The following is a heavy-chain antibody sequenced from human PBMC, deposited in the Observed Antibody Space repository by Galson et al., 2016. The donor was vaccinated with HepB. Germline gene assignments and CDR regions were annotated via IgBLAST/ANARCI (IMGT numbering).Heavy chain of an antibody. CDR1: GYKFANYW. Sequence: QSGAEVKKPGESLKISCKGSGYKFANYWIGWVRQMPGKGLEWMGIIYPGDLDIKYSPSFQGLVTISVDKSINTAYLQWSSLKASDTAMYYCAITGGDGHSWRVYAFDVWGQGTMVTVSS. CDR2: IYPGDLDI. D-gene: IGHD3-16*01. CDR3: AITGGDGHSWRVYAFDV. V-gene: IGHV5-51*01. J-gene: IGHJ3*01.